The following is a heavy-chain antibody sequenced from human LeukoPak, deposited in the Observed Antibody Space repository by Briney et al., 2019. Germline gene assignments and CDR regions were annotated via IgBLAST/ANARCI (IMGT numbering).Heavy chain of an antibody. V-gene: IGHV3-21*01. CDR3: AREGQLQGVY. J-gene: IGHJ4*02. Sequence: GGSLRLSCAASGFTFSSYSMNWVRQAPGKGLEWVSSISSSSSYIYYADSVKGRFTISRDNAKNSLYLQMNSLRTEDTAVYYCAREGQLQGVYWGQGTLVTVSS. CDR2: ISSSSSYI. CDR1: GFTFSSYS. D-gene: IGHD5-24*01.